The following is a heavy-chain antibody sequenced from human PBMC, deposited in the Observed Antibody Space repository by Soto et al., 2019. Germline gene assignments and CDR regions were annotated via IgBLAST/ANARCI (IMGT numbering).Heavy chain of an antibody. CDR2: ISSSSSTI. CDR1: GFTFSSYS. Sequence: GGSLRLSCAASGFTFSSYSMNWVRQAPGKGLEWVSYISSSSSTIYYADSVKGRFTISRDNAKNSLYLQMNSLRAEDTAVYYCARVAPQELTGDRYFDLWGRGTLVTVSS. CDR3: ARVAPQELTGDRYFDL. J-gene: IGHJ2*01. V-gene: IGHV3-48*04. D-gene: IGHD7-27*01.